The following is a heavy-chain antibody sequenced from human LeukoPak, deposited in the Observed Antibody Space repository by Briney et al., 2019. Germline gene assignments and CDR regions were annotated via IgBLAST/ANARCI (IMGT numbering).Heavy chain of an antibody. Sequence: GSLRLSCAASGFTFSTYWMTWVRQAPGKRLEWVANMKGDGSEIHYVDSVKGRFTISRDNAKNSLYLQMNSLRAEDTAVYYCARPGYTAAYDLWGQGTMVTVSS. CDR3: ARPGYTAAYDL. D-gene: IGHD3-9*01. J-gene: IGHJ3*01. CDR2: MKGDGSEI. V-gene: IGHV3-7*01. CDR1: GFTFSTYW.